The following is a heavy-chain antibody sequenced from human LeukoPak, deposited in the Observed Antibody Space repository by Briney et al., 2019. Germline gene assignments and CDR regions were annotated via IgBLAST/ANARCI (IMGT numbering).Heavy chain of an antibody. J-gene: IGHJ4*02. CDR3: ARQLDYGGNSGEVY. CDR2: IHTSGST. D-gene: IGHD4-23*01. CDR1: GGSISSYY. V-gene: IGHV4-4*07. Sequence: SETLSLTCTVSGGSISSYYWSWIRQPAGKGLEWIGRIHTSGSTNYSPSLKSRVTMSVDTSKNQFSLKLSSVTAADTAVYYCARQLDYGGNSGEVYWGQGTLVTVSS.